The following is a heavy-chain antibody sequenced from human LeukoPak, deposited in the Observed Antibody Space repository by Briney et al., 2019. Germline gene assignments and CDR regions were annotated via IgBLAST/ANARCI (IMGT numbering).Heavy chain of an antibody. J-gene: IGHJ4*02. CDR3: ARDLGDGEYFFDF. CDR2: ITSGSITI. Sequence: PGGSLRLSCEASGFNFNSHTMGWVRQAPGKGLEWISSITSGSITIYYGDSVRGRFTVSRDNAKNSLYLQMNSMMVADTAVYFCARDLGDGEYFFDFWGQGTLVTVSS. D-gene: IGHD3-16*01. CDR1: GFNFNSHT. V-gene: IGHV3-48*04.